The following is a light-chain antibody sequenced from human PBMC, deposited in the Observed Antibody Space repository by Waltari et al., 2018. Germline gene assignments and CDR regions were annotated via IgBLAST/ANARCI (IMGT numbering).Light chain of an antibody. CDR1: QSVRSY. CDR2: DTS. CDR3: QHRSVWPLT. Sequence: IVLTQSPATLSLFPGERATISCRASQSVRSYLAWYQHKPGQAPRLLIYDTSYRATGVPVRFSGSGSGTDYTLTISSLEPEDFAVYYCQHRSVWPLTFGGGTKVEMK. J-gene: IGKJ4*01. V-gene: IGKV3-11*01.